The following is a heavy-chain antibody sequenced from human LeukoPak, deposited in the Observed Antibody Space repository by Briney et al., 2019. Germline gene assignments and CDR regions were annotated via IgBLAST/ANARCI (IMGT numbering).Heavy chain of an antibody. V-gene: IGHV3-74*01. CDR2: INSDGGTT. D-gene: IGHD3-10*01. J-gene: IGHJ4*02. CDR1: GFTFGTYW. CDR3: ATDSYVSGSYYRLFY. Sequence: GGSLRLSCGASGFTFGTYWMHWVRQAPGKGLVWVSGINSDGGTTTYADSVKGRFTISRDNAKNTLYLQMNNLRTEDTAIYCCATDSYVSGSYYRLFYWGQGTLVTVSS.